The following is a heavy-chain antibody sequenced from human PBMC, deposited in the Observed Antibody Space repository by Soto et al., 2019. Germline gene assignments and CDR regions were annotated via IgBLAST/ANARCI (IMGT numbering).Heavy chain of an antibody. Sequence: PGGSLRLSCAASGFTVSSNYMSWVRQAPGKGLEWVSVIYSGGSTYYADSVKGRFTISRHNSKNTLYLQMNSLRAEDTAVYYCARLAAAGPDYYYYMDVWGKGTTVTVSS. V-gene: IGHV3-53*04. J-gene: IGHJ6*03. CDR3: ARLAAAGPDYYYYMDV. CDR2: IYSGGST. D-gene: IGHD6-13*01. CDR1: GFTVSSNY.